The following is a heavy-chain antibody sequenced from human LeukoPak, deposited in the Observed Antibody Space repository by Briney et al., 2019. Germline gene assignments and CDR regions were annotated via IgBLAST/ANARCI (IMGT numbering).Heavy chain of an antibody. CDR3: ARGVSGIYYYYYMDV. Sequence: ASVKVSCKTSGYSFNGYYIHWVRQAPGQGLEWVGWISPNTGGATYAQKFFGRVTMTRDTSISTAYMELSRLRSDDTAVYYCARGVSGIYYYYYMDVWGKGTTVTVSS. CDR1: GYSFNGYY. J-gene: IGHJ6*03. CDR2: ISPNTGGA. D-gene: IGHD3-10*01. V-gene: IGHV1-2*02.